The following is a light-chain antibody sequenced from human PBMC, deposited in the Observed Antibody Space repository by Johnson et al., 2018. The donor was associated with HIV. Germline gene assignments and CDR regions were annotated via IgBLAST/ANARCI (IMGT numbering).Light chain of an antibody. CDR1: SSNIGDNY. CDR2: ENT. Sequence: QSVLTQPPSVSAAPGQKVTISCSGSSSNIGDNYVSWYQQFPGTAPKLLIYENTKRPSGIPDRFSASKSATSATLAITGLQTGDEADYYCGTWDSSLSAYVFGTGTKVTVL. V-gene: IGLV1-51*02. CDR3: GTWDSSLSAYV. J-gene: IGLJ1*01.